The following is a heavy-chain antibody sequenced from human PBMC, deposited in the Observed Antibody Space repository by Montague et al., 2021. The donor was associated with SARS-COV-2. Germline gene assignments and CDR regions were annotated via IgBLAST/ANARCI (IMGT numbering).Heavy chain of an antibody. Sequence: SLRLSCAASGFTFSSYEMNWVRQAPGKGLAWVAYISSSGSTIYYADSVKGRFTISRDNAKNSLYLQMNSLRAEDTAVYYCARTYYYDSSGYSNWPDFDYWGQGTLVTVSS. CDR2: ISSSGSTI. CDR1: GFTFSSYE. J-gene: IGHJ4*02. CDR3: ARTYYYDSSGYSNWPDFDY. D-gene: IGHD3-22*01. V-gene: IGHV3-48*03.